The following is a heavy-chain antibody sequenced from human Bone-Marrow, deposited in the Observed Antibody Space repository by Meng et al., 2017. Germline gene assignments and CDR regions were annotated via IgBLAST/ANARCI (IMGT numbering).Heavy chain of an antibody. CDR1: GGSISTYY. V-gene: IGHV4-59*01. CDR3: ARGPSHGGSYSDY. J-gene: IGHJ4*02. D-gene: IGHD2-21*02. CDR2: INYSGRT. Sequence: QVQLQESGPGLVKPSETLSLTCTVSGGSISTYYWCWIRHAPEKGLEWIGYINYSGRTNYIPSLRSRATISVDPSKNQFSLNLRSVTAADTAVYYCARGPSHGGSYSDYWGQGTLVTVSS.